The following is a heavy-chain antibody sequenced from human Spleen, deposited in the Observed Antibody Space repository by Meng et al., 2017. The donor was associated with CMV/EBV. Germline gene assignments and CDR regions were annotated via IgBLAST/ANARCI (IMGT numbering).Heavy chain of an antibody. J-gene: IGHJ5*02. CDR3: ARGTGFGDYVSRGSDWFDP. D-gene: IGHD4-17*01. CDR2: ITPSVGIT. V-gene: IGHV1-69*04. CDR1: FSDVA. Sequence: FSDVAFTWLRQAPRQGLEWMGRITPSVGITSFAQKFQFRLTITAGEATSTVYMELSRLRSEDTAVYYCARGTGFGDYVSRGSDWFDPWGQGTLVTVSS.